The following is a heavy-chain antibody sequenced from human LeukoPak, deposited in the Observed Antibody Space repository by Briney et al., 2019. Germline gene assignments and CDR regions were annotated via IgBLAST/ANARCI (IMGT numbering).Heavy chain of an antibody. Sequence: PVGSLRLSCAASGFTFDTYGMHWVRQAPGKGLEWVAVISHDGVDKYYADSVKGRFTISRDNSKNTVSLQVNSLRAEDTAAYYCAKGGYCSHTRCYVGKGMDDWGQGTLVTVSS. CDR2: ISHDGVDK. CDR1: GFTFDTYG. D-gene: IGHD2-2*01. V-gene: IGHV3-30*18. J-gene: IGHJ4*02. CDR3: AKGGYCSHTRCYVGKGMDD.